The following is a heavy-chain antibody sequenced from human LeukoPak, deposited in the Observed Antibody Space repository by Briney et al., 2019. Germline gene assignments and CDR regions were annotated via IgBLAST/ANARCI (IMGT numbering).Heavy chain of an antibody. D-gene: IGHD4-17*01. CDR2: IYHTGST. CDR1: GASISSSNW. CDR3: ARPTVTYYFDY. J-gene: IGHJ4*02. V-gene: IGHV4-4*02. Sequence: PSETLSLTCAVSGASISSSNWWSWVRQPPGQGLEWIGEIYHTGSTNYNPSLKSRVTISVDKSKNQFSLNLSSVTAADTTVYYCARPTVTYYFDYWGQGTLATVSS.